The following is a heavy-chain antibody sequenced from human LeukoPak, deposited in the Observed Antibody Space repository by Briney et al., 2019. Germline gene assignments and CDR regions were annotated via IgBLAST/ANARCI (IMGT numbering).Heavy chain of an antibody. V-gene: IGHV5-51*01. CDR3: ARHVVCSSTSCSYFDY. CDR1: GCSFISYW. Sequence: GEPLQISRKGSGCSFISYWIGRVRQQPGKGLEWMGIIYPGDSDTRYSPSFQGQVTISADKSISTAYLQWSSLKASDTAMYYCARHVVCSSTSCSYFDYWGQGTLVTVSS. CDR2: IYPGDSDT. J-gene: IGHJ4*02. D-gene: IGHD2-2*01.